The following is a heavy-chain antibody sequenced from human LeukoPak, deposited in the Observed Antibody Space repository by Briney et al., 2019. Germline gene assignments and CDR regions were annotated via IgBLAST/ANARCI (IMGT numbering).Heavy chain of an antibody. CDR3: ARAIGDSSGYRWFDP. D-gene: IGHD3-22*01. V-gene: IGHV1-69*13. CDR1: GYTFTSYG. Sequence: SVKVSCKASGYTFTSYGISWVRQAPGQGLEWMGGIIPIFGTANYAQKFQGRVTITADESTSTAYMELSSLRSEDTAVYYCARAIGDSSGYRWFDPWGQGTLVTVSS. CDR2: IIPIFGTA. J-gene: IGHJ5*02.